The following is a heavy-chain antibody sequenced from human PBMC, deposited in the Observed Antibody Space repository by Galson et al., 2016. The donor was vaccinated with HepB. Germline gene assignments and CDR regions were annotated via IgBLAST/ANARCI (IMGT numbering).Heavy chain of an antibody. CDR1: GFTFRDYA. D-gene: IGHD3-22*01. V-gene: IGHV3-33*01. Sequence: SLRLSCAASGFTFRDYAMHWVRQAPGAGLEWVAIIWFDGTNKYYADSVKGRFSSSRDNSKKMVFLQMNSLRDEDTAVYYCARDANFEDSRSYSSSFGVLDYWGQGSLVTVSS. CDR3: ARDANFEDSRSYSSSFGVLDY. CDR2: IWFDGTNK. J-gene: IGHJ4*02.